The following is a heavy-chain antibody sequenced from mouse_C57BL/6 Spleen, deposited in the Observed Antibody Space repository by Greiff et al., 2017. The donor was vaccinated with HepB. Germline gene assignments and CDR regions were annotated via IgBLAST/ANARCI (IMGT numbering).Heavy chain of an antibody. CDR3: ARDGNYVPAY. D-gene: IGHD2-1*01. CDR2: INPYNGGT. CDR1: GYTFTDYY. Sequence: VQLQQSGPVLVKPGASVKMSCKASGYTFTDYYMNWVKQSHGKSLEWIGVINPYNGGTSYNQKFKGKATLTVDKSSSTAYMELNSLTSEDSADYYCARDGNYVPAYWGQVTLVTVSA. V-gene: IGHV1-19*01. J-gene: IGHJ3*01.